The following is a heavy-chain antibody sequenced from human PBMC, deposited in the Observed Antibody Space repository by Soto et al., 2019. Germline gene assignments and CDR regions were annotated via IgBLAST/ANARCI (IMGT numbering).Heavy chain of an antibody. D-gene: IGHD3-9*01. Sequence: SETLSLTCAVYGGSFSGYYWSWIRQPPGKGLEWIGEIDHSGSTNYNPSLKSRVTISVDTSKNQFSLKLSSVTAADTAVYYCARRRALRYFDWLYKPGFDYWGQGTLVTVSS. CDR3: ARRRALRYFDWLYKPGFDY. CDR2: IDHSGST. CDR1: GGSFSGYY. J-gene: IGHJ4*02. V-gene: IGHV4-34*01.